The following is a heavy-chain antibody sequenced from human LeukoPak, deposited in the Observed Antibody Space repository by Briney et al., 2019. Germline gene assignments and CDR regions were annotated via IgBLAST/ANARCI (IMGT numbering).Heavy chain of an antibody. J-gene: IGHJ5*02. CDR2: ICVRSTTI. V-gene: IGHV3-48*01. D-gene: IGHD3-10*01. CDR3: ARDYYGSGSYPKYNWLDP. Sequence: PGGSLRLSCAASVHTLCTYAIYCVPDAPEGGVGCVSYICVRSTTIFYADSVKGRFTVSRDNAKNSLYLQMNSLRAEDTAVYYCARDYYGSGSYPKYNWLDPWGQGTLVTVSS. CDR1: VHTLCTYA.